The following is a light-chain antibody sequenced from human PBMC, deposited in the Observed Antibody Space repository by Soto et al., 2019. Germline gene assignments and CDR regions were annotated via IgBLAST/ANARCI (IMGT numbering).Light chain of an antibody. J-gene: IGKJ1*01. CDR1: DNIGPW. CDR2: KAA. CDR3: QHYNSCSRT. Sequence: DIQMTQSPSTLSASVGDRVAITCRASDNIGPWVAWYQQKPGKAPKLLIYKAANLTDEVPSRFAGSGSGTDFTLTITRLQPDDFATYYCQHYNSCSRTFGQGTKVEV. V-gene: IGKV1-5*03.